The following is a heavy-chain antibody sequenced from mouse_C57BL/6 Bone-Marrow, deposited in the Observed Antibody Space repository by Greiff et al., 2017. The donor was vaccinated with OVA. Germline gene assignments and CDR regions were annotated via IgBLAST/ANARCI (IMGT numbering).Heavy chain of an antibody. J-gene: IGHJ1*03. CDR2: INPGSGGT. D-gene: IGHD1-1*01. Sequence: LVESGAELVRPGTSVKVSCKASGYAFTNYLIEWVKQRPGQGLEWIGVINPGSGGTNYNEKFKGKATLTADKSSSTAYMQLSSLTSEDSAVYFCARSEDYYGSSLEYFDVWGTGTTVTVSS. CDR1: GYAFTNYL. V-gene: IGHV1-54*01. CDR3: ARSEDYYGSSLEYFDV.